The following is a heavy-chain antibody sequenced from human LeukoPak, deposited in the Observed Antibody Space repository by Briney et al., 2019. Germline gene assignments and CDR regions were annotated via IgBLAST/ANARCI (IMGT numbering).Heavy chain of an antibody. CDR3: ARGMYSSGWYSDY. V-gene: IGHV3-66*01. D-gene: IGHD6-19*01. CDR2: IYSGGST. J-gene: IGHJ4*02. CDR1: GFTVSSNY. Sequence: GSLRLSCAASGFTVSSNYMSWVRQAPGKGLEWVSVIYSGGSTYYADSVKGRFTISRDNSKNTLYLQMNSLRAEDTAVYYCARGMYSSGWYSDYWGQGTLVTVSS.